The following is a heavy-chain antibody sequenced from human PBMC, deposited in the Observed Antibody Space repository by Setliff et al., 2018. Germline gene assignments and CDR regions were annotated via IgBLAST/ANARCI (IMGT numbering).Heavy chain of an antibody. Sequence: KPSETLSLTCTVSRGSINSHYWSWIRQPAGKGLEWIGRIFGSGSTNYNPSLKSRVTMSIDTSKKQFSLRLTSVSAADTAVYYCARLRKSTPHWYFDLWGRGTLVTVSS. CDR1: RGSINSHY. CDR3: ARLRKSTPHWYFDL. V-gene: IGHV4-4*07. J-gene: IGHJ2*01. CDR2: IFGSGST.